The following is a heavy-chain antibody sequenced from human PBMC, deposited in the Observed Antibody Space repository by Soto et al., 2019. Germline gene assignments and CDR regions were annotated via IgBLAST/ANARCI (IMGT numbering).Heavy chain of an antibody. Sequence: SETLSLTCTVSGGSVSRGSHYWSWTRQPPGKGLEWIGYIFYSGSTNYNPSLKSRLTISVDTSKNQFSLKLSSVTAADTAVYYCARYTYAYDGGVSPDCYCYGMDVWGQGTTVTVSS. D-gene: IGHD2-21*02. CDR1: GGSVSRGSHY. CDR3: ARYTYAYDGGVSPDCYCYGMDV. J-gene: IGHJ6*02. V-gene: IGHV4-61*01. CDR2: IFYSGST.